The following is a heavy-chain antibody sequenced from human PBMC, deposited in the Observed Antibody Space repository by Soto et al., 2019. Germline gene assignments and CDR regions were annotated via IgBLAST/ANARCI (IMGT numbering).Heavy chain of an antibody. CDR3: ARGDNGDY. V-gene: IGHV1-18*01. CDR2: ISAYNGNI. CDR1: GYTFTTYG. J-gene: IGHJ4*02. D-gene: IGHD1-1*01. Sequence: QVQLVQSGAEVKKPGASVKVSCKASGYTFTTYGINWVRQAPGQGLEWMGWISAYNGNIHYAQTFQGSVSTTRHTSTTTAYMELRSLRSADTAVYYCARGDNGDYWGQGTLVTVSS.